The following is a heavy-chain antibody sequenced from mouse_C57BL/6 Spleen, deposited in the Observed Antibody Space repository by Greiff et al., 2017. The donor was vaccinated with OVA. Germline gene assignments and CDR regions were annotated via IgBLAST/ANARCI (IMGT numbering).Heavy chain of an antibody. V-gene: IGHV1-69*01. J-gene: IGHJ3*01. CDR1: GYTFTSYW. CDR3: ARGGTTVVVDQFAY. CDR2: IDPSDSYT. D-gene: IGHD1-1*01. Sequence: QVQLQQPGAELVMPGASVKLSCKASGYTFTSYWMHWVKQRPGQGLEWIGEIDPSDSYTNYNQKFKGKSTLTVDKSSSTAYLQLSSLTSEDSAVYYCARGGTTVVVDQFAYWGQGTLVTVSA.